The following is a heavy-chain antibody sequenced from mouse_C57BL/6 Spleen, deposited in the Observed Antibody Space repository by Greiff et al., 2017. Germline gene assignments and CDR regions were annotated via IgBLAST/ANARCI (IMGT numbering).Heavy chain of an antibody. Sequence: VQLQQSGAELVRPGASVKLSCPASGFNIKDDYMHWVKQRPEQGLEWIGWIDPENGDTEYASKFQGKATITADTSSNTAYLQLSSLTSEDTAVYYCTTSDYDVGYFDVWGTGTTVTVSS. V-gene: IGHV14-4*01. D-gene: IGHD2-4*01. CDR1: GFNIKDDY. J-gene: IGHJ1*03. CDR2: IDPENGDT. CDR3: TTSDYDVGYFDV.